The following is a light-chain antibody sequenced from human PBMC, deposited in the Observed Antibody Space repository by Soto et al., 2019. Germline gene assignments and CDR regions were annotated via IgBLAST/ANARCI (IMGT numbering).Light chain of an antibody. Sequence: QSALTQPRSVSGSPGQSVTISCTGASGDIGGYNYVSWYQHHPGKAPKPIIFDVNKRPSGVPDRFSGSKSGNTASLTISGLQPEDEADYYCCSYAGSSLVFGVGTKVTVL. J-gene: IGLJ2*01. CDR3: CSYAGSSLV. V-gene: IGLV2-11*01. CDR2: DVN. CDR1: SGDIGGYNY.